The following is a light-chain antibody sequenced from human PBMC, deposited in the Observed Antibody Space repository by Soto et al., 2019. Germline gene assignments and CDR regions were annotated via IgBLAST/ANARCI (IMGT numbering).Light chain of an antibody. V-gene: IGKV3-20*01. Sequence: EIVLTQSPGTLSLSRGERATLSCRASQSVGTNYIAWYQQKPGQSPRLLIYRASIRATDIPDRFSGSGSGTEFTLTIYGLQPEDFAFYFCQQYSPSLPWTFGQGTRVELK. CDR3: QQYSPSLPWT. CDR1: QSVGTNY. CDR2: RAS. J-gene: IGKJ1*01.